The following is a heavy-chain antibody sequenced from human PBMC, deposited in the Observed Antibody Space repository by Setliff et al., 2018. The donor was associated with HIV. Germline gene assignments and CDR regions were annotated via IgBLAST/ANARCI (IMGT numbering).Heavy chain of an antibody. CDR3: ARHSPNVGVRGDSGNYDGYWDFDL. J-gene: IGHJ2*01. CDR1: GGSISSHY. V-gene: IGHV4-59*08. Sequence: SETLSLTCTVSGGSISSHYWIWIRQPPGKGLEWIGYIHYSGATNYNPSLKSRVTISLDTSRTQFSLRLSSVTAADTAVYYCARHSPNVGVRGDSGNYDGYWDFDLWGRGTLVTVSS. D-gene: IGHD3-22*01. CDR2: IHYSGAT.